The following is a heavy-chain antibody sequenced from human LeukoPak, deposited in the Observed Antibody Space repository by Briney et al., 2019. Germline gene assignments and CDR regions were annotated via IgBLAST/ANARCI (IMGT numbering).Heavy chain of an antibody. CDR2: IYSGGST. V-gene: IGHV3-53*01. Sequence: GGSLRLSCAASGFIVSSNYMSWVRQVPGKGLERVSVIYSGGSTYYADSVKGRFTISRGNSKNTLYLQMNSLRAEDTAVYYCASRTYSSLDYWGQGTLVTVSS. CDR3: ASRTYSSLDY. J-gene: IGHJ4*02. CDR1: GFIVSSNY. D-gene: IGHD6-13*01.